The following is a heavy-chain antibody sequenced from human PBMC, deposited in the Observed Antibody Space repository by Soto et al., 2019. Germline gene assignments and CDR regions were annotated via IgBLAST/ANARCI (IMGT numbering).Heavy chain of an antibody. V-gene: IGHV3-23*01. Sequence: GGSLRLSCAASGFTFSSHAMGWLLQAPWTGPEWVAFVDGSGGDTSYADSVKGRFTISRDNSENSLYLHMNSLRAEDTGRYFCAKEFFAASYAATSAFDLWGQGALVTVSS. CDR3: AKEFFAASYAATSAFDL. CDR1: GFTFSSHA. J-gene: IGHJ4*02. CDR2: VDGSGGDT. D-gene: IGHD2-8*01.